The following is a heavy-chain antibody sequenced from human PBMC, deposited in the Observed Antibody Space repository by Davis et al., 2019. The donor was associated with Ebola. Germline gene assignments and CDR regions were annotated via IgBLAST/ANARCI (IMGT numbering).Heavy chain of an antibody. J-gene: IGHJ6*02. V-gene: IGHV5-10-1*01. CDR3: AKGKYYYYGMDV. CDR1: GYSFTSYW. CDR2: IDPSDSYT. Sequence: KVSCKGSGYSFTSYWISWVRQMPGKGLEWMGRIDPSDSYTNYSPSFQGHVTISADKSISTAYLQWSSLKASDTAMYYCAKGKYYYYGMDVWGQGTTVTVSS.